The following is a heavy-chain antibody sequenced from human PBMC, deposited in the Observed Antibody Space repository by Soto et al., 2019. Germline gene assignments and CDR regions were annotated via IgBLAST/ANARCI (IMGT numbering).Heavy chain of an antibody. Sequence: GGSLRLSCAASGFTFSSYSMNWVRQAPGKGLEWVSYISSSSSTIYYADSVKGRFTISRDNAKNSLYLQMNSLRAEDTAVYYCARDSVDIVATGWGYYYYMDVWGKGTTVTVSS. D-gene: IGHD5-12*01. V-gene: IGHV3-48*01. J-gene: IGHJ6*03. CDR3: ARDSVDIVATGWGYYYYMDV. CDR2: ISSSSSTI. CDR1: GFTFSSYS.